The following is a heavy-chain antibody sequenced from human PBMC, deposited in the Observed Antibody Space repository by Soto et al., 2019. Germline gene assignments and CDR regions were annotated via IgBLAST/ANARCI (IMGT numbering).Heavy chain of an antibody. CDR3: AKEGGGGAAMVTSYFDY. V-gene: IGHV3-23*01. CDR2: ISGSGTGT. D-gene: IGHD5-18*01. J-gene: IGHJ4*02. Sequence: EVQLLESGGGLVQPGGSLRLSCAASGITFNNYALNWVRQAPGKGLEWVSGISGSGTGTYYADSVKGRFTISRDNSKSTVYLHMNSLRDDDTAIYYCAKEGGGGAAMVTSYFDYWGQGTLVTVSS. CDR1: GITFNNYA.